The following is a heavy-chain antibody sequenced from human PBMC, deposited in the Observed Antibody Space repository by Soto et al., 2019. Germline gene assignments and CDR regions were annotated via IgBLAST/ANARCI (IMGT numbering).Heavy chain of an antibody. CDR3: ARGSYDSSGYAFYYYYGMDV. V-gene: IGHV4-4*07. D-gene: IGHD3-22*01. J-gene: IGHJ6*02. Sequence: SETLSLTGTVSVGSISSYYWSWIRQPAGKGLEWIGRIYTSGSTNYNPSLKSRVTMSVDTSKNQFSLKLSSVTAADTAVYYCARGSYDSSGYAFYYYYGMDVWGQGTTVTVS. CDR1: VGSISSYY. CDR2: IYTSGST.